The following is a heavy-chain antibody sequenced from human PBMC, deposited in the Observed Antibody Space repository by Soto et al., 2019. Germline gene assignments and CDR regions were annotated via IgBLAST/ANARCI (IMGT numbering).Heavy chain of an antibody. V-gene: IGHV3-9*01. CDR1: GFTFDDYA. J-gene: IGHJ5*02. CDR2: ISWNSGSI. CDR3: AKDIRVGGSYVSAWFDP. Sequence: PGGSLRLSCAASGFTFDDYAMHWVRQAPGKGLEWVSGISWNSGSIGYADSVKGRFTISRDNAKNSLYLQMNSLRAEDTALYYCAKDIRVGGSYVSAWFDPWGQGTLVTVS. D-gene: IGHD1-26*01.